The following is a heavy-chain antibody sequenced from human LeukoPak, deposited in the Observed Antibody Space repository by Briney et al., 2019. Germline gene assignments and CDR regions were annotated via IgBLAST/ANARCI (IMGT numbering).Heavy chain of an antibody. Sequence: SQTLSLTCAISGDSVSSSAAWNWIRQSPSRGLEWLGRTNYRSKWYNDYAVSVRGRITINPDTSKNRFSLQLDSVTPEDTAVYYCARGSSGSFDYWGQGTLVTVSS. V-gene: IGHV6-1*01. CDR1: GDSVSSSAA. CDR3: ARGSSGSFDY. D-gene: IGHD6-19*01. J-gene: IGHJ4*02. CDR2: TNYRSKWYN.